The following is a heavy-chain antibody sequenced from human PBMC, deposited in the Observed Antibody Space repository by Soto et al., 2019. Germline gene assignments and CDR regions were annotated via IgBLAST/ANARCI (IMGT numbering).Heavy chain of an antibody. CDR3: ARAISYYGSGRYYYYYYMDV. CDR2: IYSGGST. J-gene: IGHJ6*03. V-gene: IGHV3-53*04. CDR1: GFTVSSNY. D-gene: IGHD3-10*01. Sequence: GGSLRLSCAASGFTVSSNYMSWVRQAPGKGLEWVSVIYSGGSTYYADSVKGRFTISRHNSKNTLYLQMNSLRAEDTAVYYCARAISYYGSGRYYYYYYMDVWGKGTTVTVSS.